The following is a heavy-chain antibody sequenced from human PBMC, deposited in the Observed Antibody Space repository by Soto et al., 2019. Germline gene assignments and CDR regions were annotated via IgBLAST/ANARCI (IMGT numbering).Heavy chain of an antibody. D-gene: IGHD2-21*02. CDR2: INPLFGTA. CDR3: ARDRCGGDCYPPDALDI. J-gene: IGHJ3*02. V-gene: IGHV1-69*12. CDR1: GGTFSNYA. Sequence: QVQLVQSGAEVKKPGSSVKVSCMASGGTFSNYAVTWVRQAPGQGLEWMGGINPLFGTANYAQRFQGRLTITADESTSTAYRELSSLRSEDTAVYYCARDRCGGDCYPPDALDIWGQGTMVTVSS.